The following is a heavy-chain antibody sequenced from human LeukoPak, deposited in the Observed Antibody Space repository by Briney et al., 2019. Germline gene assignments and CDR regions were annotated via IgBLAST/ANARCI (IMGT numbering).Heavy chain of an antibody. CDR3: ARSGVNYYASGGY. J-gene: IGHJ4*02. CDR1: GYTFTDYY. CDR2: INPNSGDT. Sequence: ASVRVSCKASGYTFTDYYMQWLRQAPGQGLEWMGWINPNSGDTTYALKFQGRVTMTRDTSISTAYVELSRLRSDDTAVYYCARSGVNYYASGGYWGQGTLVTVSS. D-gene: IGHD3-10*01. V-gene: IGHV1-2*02.